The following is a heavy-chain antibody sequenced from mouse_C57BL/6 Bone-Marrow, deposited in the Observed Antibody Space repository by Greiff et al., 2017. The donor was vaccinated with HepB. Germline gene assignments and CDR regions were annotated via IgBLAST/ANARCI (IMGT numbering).Heavy chain of an antibody. CDR3: ARRGEFITTVVGYFDV. CDR1: GYSFTGYY. D-gene: IGHD1-1*01. J-gene: IGHJ1*03. V-gene: IGHV1-42*01. CDR2: INPSTGGT. Sequence: EVKLLESGPELVKPGASVKISCKASGYSFTGYYMNWVKQSPEKSLEWIGEINPSTGGTTYNQKFKAKATLTVDKSSSTAYMQLKSLTSEDSAVYYCARRGEFITTVVGYFDVWGTGTTVTVSS.